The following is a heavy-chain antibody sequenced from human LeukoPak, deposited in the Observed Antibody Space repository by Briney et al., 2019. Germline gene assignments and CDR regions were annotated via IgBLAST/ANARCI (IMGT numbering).Heavy chain of an antibody. V-gene: IGHV3-48*01. CDR1: GFTFSSYS. Sequence: GGSLRLSCAASGFTFSSYSMNWVRQAPGKGLEWISYISNSSSTMYYADSVKGRFTISRDNAKNSLYLQMNSLRAEDTAVYYCARDLRVNDYWGQGTLVTVSS. CDR3: ARDLRVNDY. J-gene: IGHJ4*02. CDR2: ISNSSSTM. D-gene: IGHD4-17*01.